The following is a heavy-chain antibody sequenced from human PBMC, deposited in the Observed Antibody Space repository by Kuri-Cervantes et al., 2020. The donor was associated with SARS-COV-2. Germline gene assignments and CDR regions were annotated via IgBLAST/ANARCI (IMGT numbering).Heavy chain of an antibody. J-gene: IGHJ6*03. CDR3: ARLRRHNDGWFATGYYMDV. Sequence: ESLKISFGVYGGSFSNFLWDWVRQPPGKGLEWIGEINYSGTTNYNPSLKSRVTISVDPSKNLFSLNLTSVTAADTAMYYCARLRRHNDGWFATGYYMDVWGKGTTVTVSS. V-gene: IGHV4-34*01. D-gene: IGHD6-19*01. CDR1: GGSFSNFL. CDR2: INYSGTT.